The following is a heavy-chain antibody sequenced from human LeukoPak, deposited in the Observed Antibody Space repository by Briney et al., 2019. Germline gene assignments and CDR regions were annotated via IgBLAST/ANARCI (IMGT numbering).Heavy chain of an antibody. D-gene: IGHD2-21*02. CDR3: ARVIVAYCGGDCYSVDY. Sequence: SEALSLTCTVSGDSISSSSYYWGWIRQPPGKGLEWIGSIYYSGSTYYNPSLKSRVTISVDTSKNQFSLKLSSVTAADTAVYYCARVIVAYCGGDCYSVDYWGQGTLVTVSS. V-gene: IGHV4-39*07. J-gene: IGHJ4*02. CDR2: IYYSGST. CDR1: GDSISSSSYY.